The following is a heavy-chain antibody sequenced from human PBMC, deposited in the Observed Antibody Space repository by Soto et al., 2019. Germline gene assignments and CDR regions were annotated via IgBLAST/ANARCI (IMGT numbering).Heavy chain of an antibody. CDR3: AKAHSYYYDSSGYYVFPFDY. CDR1: GFTLSSYA. CDR2: ISGSGGST. D-gene: IGHD3-22*01. Sequence: GSLRLSCAASGFTLSSYAMSWVRQAPGKGLEWVSAISGSGGSTYYADSVKGRFTISRDNSKNTLDLQMNSLRAEDTAVYYCAKAHSYYYDSSGYYVFPFDYWGQGTLVTVSS. J-gene: IGHJ4*02. V-gene: IGHV3-23*01.